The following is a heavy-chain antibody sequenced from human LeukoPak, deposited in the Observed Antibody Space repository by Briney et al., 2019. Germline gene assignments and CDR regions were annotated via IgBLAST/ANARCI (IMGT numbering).Heavy chain of an antibody. J-gene: IGHJ4*02. V-gene: IGHV4-39*07. CDR3: AREGTTVVTPFDY. CDR1: GGSISSSSYY. Sequence: PSETLSLTCTVSGGSISSSSYYWGWIRQPPGKGLEWIGSIYYSGSTYYNPSLKSRVTISVDTSKNQFSLKLSSVTAADTAVYYCAREGTTVVTPFDYWGQGTLVTVSS. D-gene: IGHD4-23*01. CDR2: IYYSGST.